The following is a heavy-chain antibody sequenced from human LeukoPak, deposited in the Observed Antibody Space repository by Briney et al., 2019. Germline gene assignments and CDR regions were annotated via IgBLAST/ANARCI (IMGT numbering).Heavy chain of an antibody. CDR3: ARDSVGHGDYYYQTFDY. J-gene: IGHJ4*02. CDR1: GFTFDDYG. D-gene: IGHD4-17*01. CDR2: INWNGGST. V-gene: IGHV3-20*04. Sequence: GGSLRLSCAASGFTFDDYGMSWVRQAPGKGLEWVSGINWNGGSTGDADSVKGRFTISRDNAKNSLYLQMNILRAEDTALYYCARDSVGHGDYYYQTFDYWGQGTLVTDSS.